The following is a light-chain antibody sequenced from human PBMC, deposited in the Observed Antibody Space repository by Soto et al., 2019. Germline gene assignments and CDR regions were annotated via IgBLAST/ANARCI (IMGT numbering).Light chain of an antibody. CDR2: GAS. J-gene: IGKJ4*01. Sequence: EIVLTQSPGTLSLSPGERATLSCRASQSVSSSYLAWYQQKPGQAPRLLIYGASSRATGIPDRFSGSGSGTDFTLTISRLEPVDFAVYYCQQYGSPKALTFGGGTKVEIK. CDR3: QQYGSPKALT. V-gene: IGKV3-20*01. CDR1: QSVSSSY.